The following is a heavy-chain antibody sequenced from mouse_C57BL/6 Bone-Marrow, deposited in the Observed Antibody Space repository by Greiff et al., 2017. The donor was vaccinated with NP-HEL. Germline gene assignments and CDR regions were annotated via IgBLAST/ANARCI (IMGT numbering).Heavy chain of an antibody. V-gene: IGHV14-4*01. D-gene: IGHD2-1*01. CDR1: GFNIKDDY. CDR3: TKSTLDY. Sequence: VQLQQSGAELVRPGASVKLSCTASGFNIKDDYMHWVKQRPEQGLEWIGWIDPENGDTEYASQFQGTATITADTSSNTAYLQLSSLTSDDSAVYYCTKSTLDYWCQGTTLTVSS. J-gene: IGHJ2*01. CDR2: IDPENGDT.